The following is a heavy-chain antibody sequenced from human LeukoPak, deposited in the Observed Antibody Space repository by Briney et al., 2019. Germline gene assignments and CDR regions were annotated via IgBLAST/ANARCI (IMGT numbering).Heavy chain of an antibody. V-gene: IGHV3-23*01. J-gene: IGHJ5*02. CDR2: ISGSGGST. CDR3: AKDLVITMIVVAGRDWFDP. CDR1: GFTFSSYA. D-gene: IGHD3-22*01. Sequence: GGSLRLSCAASGFTFSSYAMSWVRQAPGKGLEWVSAISGSGGSTYYADSVKGRFTISRDNSKNTLYLQMNSLRAEDTAVYYCAKDLVITMIVVAGRDWFDPWGQGALVTVSS.